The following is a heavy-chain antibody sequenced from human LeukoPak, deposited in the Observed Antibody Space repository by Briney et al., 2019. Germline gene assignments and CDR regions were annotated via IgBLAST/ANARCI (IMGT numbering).Heavy chain of an antibody. J-gene: IGHJ4*02. CDR1: GFTFSNYV. Sequence: PGGSLRLSSAASGFTFSNYVMNWVRQAPGKGLEWVSVTDTSGVITYYTDSVKGRFTISRDNSKNTLNLQMDSLRVEDTAVYYCAKGDTGVIRRYYLDSWGQGTLVTVSS. CDR3: AKGDTGVIRRYYLDS. CDR2: TDTSGVIT. D-gene: IGHD5-18*01. V-gene: IGHV3-23*05.